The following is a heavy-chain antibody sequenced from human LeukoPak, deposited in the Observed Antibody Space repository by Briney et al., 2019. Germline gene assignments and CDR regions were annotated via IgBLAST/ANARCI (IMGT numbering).Heavy chain of an antibody. V-gene: IGHV3-43*01. CDR2: ISWDGGST. CDR1: GFTFDDYT. Sequence: GGSPRLSCAASGFTFDDYTMHWVRQAPGKGLEWVSLISWDGGSTYYADSVKGRFTISRDNSKNSLYLQMNSLRTEDTALYYCAKDISHYYYGMDVWGQGTTVTVSS. CDR3: AKDISHYYYGMDV. J-gene: IGHJ6*02.